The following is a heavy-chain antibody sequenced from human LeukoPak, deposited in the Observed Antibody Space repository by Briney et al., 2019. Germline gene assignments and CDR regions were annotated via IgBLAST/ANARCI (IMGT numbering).Heavy chain of an antibody. V-gene: IGHV3-64*01. Sequence: GGSLRLSCAASGFTFSSYAMHWVRQAPGKGLEYVSAISSNGGSTYYANSVKGRFTISRDNSKNTLYLQMGSLRAEDMAVYYCARDRGRSGNDGSFDYWGQGTLVTVSS. CDR1: GFTFSSYA. CDR2: ISSNGGST. CDR3: ARDRGRSGNDGSFDY. J-gene: IGHJ4*02. D-gene: IGHD3-10*01.